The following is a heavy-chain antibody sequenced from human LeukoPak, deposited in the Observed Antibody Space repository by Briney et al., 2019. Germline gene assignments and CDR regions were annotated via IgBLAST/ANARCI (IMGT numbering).Heavy chain of an antibody. Sequence: SETLSLTCTVSGGSISSGGYYWSWIRQHPGKGLEWIGYIYYSGSTYYNPSLKSRVTISVDTSKNQFSLKLSSVTAADTAVYYCARVAVAGTIRFDYWGQGTLVTVSS. CDR3: ARVAVAGTIRFDY. J-gene: IGHJ4*02. V-gene: IGHV4-31*03. D-gene: IGHD6-19*01. CDR2: IYYSGST. CDR1: GGSISSGGYY.